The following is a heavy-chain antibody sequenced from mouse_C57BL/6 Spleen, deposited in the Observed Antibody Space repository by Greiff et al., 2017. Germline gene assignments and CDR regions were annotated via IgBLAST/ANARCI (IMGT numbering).Heavy chain of an antibody. J-gene: IGHJ4*01. Sequence: VQLQQSDAELVKPGASVKISCKASGYSFTDYTIHWMKQSPEQGLEWIGDIYPRDGSTNYNEKFKGKATLTADKSSSTAYMQLNSLTSEDSAVFFWAGSGYAMDYWGQGTSVTVSS. CDR2: IYPRDGST. V-gene: IGHV1-78*01. CDR3: AGSGYAMDY. CDR1: GYSFTDYT.